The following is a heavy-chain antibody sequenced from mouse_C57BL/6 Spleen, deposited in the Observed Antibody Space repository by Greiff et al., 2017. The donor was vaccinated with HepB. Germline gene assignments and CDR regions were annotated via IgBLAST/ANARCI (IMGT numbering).Heavy chain of an antibody. Sequence: QVQLQQSGAELVKPGASVKLSCKASGYTFTSYWMPWVTQTPGQGLEWIGVIDPSACYTNYHQKFKGKATLTVDTPSSTAYMHLSNLTSEVSAVYSCARAIYYDYDWGLAYWGQGTLVTVSA. V-gene: IGHV1-50*01. D-gene: IGHD2-4*01. CDR3: ARAIYYDYDWGLAY. J-gene: IGHJ3*01. CDR1: GYTFTSYW. CDR2: IDPSACYT.